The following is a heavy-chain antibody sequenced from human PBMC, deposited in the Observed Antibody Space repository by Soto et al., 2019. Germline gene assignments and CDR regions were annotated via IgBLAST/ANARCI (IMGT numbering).Heavy chain of an antibody. CDR3: ARDGYYYDSSGYQRVYYFDY. D-gene: IGHD3-22*01. CDR2: IFYTGST. V-gene: IGHV4-59*01. Sequence: PSETLSLTCTVSGGSICSYYGSWIRQPPGKGLEWIGYIFYTGSTNYNPSLKSRVTISADTSKNQFSLRLSSVTAADTAVYYCARDGYYYDSSGYQRVYYFDYWGQGTLVTVSS. CDR1: GGSICSYY. J-gene: IGHJ4*02.